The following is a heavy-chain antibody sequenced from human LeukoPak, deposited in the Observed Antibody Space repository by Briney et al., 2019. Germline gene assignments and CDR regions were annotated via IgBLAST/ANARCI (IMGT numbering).Heavy chain of an antibody. V-gene: IGHV1-2*02. CDR3: AREVSSSWLDY. Sequence: ALVTVSCKASGYTFTCYYMHWVRQAPGQGLEWMGWINPNSGGTNYAQKFQARVTMTRDTSISTAYMELSRLRSDDTAVYYCAREVSSSWLDYWGQGTLVTVSS. CDR2: INPNSGGT. CDR1: GYTFTCYY. J-gene: IGHJ4*02. D-gene: IGHD6-13*01.